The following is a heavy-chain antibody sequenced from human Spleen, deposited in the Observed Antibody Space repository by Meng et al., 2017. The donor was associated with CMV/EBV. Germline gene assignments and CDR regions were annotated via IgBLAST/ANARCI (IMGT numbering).Heavy chain of an antibody. Sequence: SETLSLTCTVSGGSVSSGSYYWSWIRQPPGKGLEWIGYFYYSGSTNYNPSLKSRVTISLDTSKNQFSLKLSSVTAADTAVYYCARGGPDIVVPFDYWGQGTLVTVSS. D-gene: IGHD5-12*01. CDR2: FYYSGST. CDR1: GGSVSSGSYY. V-gene: IGHV4-61*01. J-gene: IGHJ4*02. CDR3: ARGGPDIVVPFDY.